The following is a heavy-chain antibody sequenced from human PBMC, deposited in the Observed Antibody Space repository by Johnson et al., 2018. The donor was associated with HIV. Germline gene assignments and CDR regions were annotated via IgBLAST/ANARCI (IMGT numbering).Heavy chain of an antibody. V-gene: IGHV3-7*01. CDR3: ARDKCSGGSYYDDDVFDI. CDR1: GFTFSRYW. CDR2: IKQDGSEK. J-gene: IGHJ3*02. Sequence: VQLVESGGGLVQPGGSLRLSCGASGFTFSRYWMSWVRQAPGKGLEWVANIKQDGSEKYYVESVKGRFTISRDNAKNSLDLQMNSLRAEDTAVYYCARDKCSGGSYYDDDVFDIWGQGSMVTVSS. D-gene: IGHD2-15*01.